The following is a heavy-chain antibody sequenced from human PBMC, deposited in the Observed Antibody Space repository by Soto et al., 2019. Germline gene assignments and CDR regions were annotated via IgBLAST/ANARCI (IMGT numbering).Heavy chain of an antibody. CDR1: GFTFSGSA. CDR2: IRSKANSYAT. J-gene: IGHJ4*02. CDR3: PCHSYDFWSGYYFDY. V-gene: IGHV3-73*01. Sequence: GGSLRLSCAASGFTFSGSAMHWVRQASGKGLEWVGRIRSKANSYATAYAASVKGRFTISRDDSKNTAYLQMNSLKTKDTAVYYCPCHSYDFWSGYYFDYWGQGTLVTVSS. D-gene: IGHD3-3*01.